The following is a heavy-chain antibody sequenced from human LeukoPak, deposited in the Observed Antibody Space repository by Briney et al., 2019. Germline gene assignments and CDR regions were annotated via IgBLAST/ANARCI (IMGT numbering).Heavy chain of an antibody. Sequence: GGSLRLSCAASGFTFSSYAMSWVRQAPGKGLEWVSAISGSGGSTYYADSVKGRFTISRDNAKNSLYLQMNSLRAEDTAVYYCARDSSGWYSIDCWGQGTLVTVSS. CDR3: ARDSSGWYSIDC. CDR1: GFTFSSYA. V-gene: IGHV3-23*01. CDR2: ISGSGGST. D-gene: IGHD6-19*01. J-gene: IGHJ4*02.